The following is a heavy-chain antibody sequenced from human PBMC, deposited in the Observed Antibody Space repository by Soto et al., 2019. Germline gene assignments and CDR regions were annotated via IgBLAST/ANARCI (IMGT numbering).Heavy chain of an antibody. CDR2: INHSGST. V-gene: IGHV4-34*01. CDR3: AGSVVAATLSYYYYYMDV. D-gene: IGHD2-15*01. CDR1: GESFSGYY. Sequence: ETLSLTCAVYGESFSGYYWSWIRQPPGKGLEWIGEINHSGSTNYNPSLKSRVTISVDTSKNQFSLKLSSVTAADTAVYYCAGSVVAATLSYYYYYMDVWGKGTTVTVSS. J-gene: IGHJ6*03.